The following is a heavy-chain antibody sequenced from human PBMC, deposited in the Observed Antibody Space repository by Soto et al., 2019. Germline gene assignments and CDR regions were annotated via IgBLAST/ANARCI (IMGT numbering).Heavy chain of an antibody. D-gene: IGHD6-19*01. Sequence: ASVKVSCKASGYTFTSYGISWVRQAPGQGLEWMGWISAYNGNTNYAQKLQGRVTMTTDTSTSTAYMELRSLRSYDTAVYYCAREAGGSIAVAGTFAFDIWGQGTMVTVSS. CDR3: AREAGGSIAVAGTFAFDI. CDR2: ISAYNGNT. V-gene: IGHV1-18*01. CDR1: GYTFTSYG. J-gene: IGHJ3*02.